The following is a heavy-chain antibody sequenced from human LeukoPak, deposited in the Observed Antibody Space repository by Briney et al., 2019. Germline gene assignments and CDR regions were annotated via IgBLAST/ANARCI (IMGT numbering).Heavy chain of an antibody. J-gene: IGHJ4*02. CDR2: ISYDGSNK. CDR3: ARGRSANSGYQDY. V-gene: IGHV3-30*14. CDR1: GFTFSSYA. D-gene: IGHD3-22*01. Sequence: GGSLRLSCAASGFTFSSYAMHWVRQAPGKGLEWVAVISYDGSNKYYADSVKGRFTISRDNSKNTLYLQMNSLRAEDTAVYFCARGRSANSGYQDYWGQGTLVTVSS.